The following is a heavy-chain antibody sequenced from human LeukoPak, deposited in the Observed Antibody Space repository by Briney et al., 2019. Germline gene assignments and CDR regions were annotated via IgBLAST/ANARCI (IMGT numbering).Heavy chain of an antibody. CDR1: GYSISSGYY. J-gene: IGHJ4*02. CDR2: IYHSGST. D-gene: IGHD3-10*01. CDR3: ASLGGYGSGRGENFDY. V-gene: IGHV4-38-2*02. Sequence: PSETLSLTCTASGYSISSGYYWGWIRQPPGKGLEWIGSIYHSGSTYYNPSLKSRVTISVDTSKNQFSLKLSSVTAADTAVYYCASLGGYGSGRGENFDYWGQGTLVTVSS.